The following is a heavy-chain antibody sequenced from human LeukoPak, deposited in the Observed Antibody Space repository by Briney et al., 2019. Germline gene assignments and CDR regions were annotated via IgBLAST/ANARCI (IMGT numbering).Heavy chain of an antibody. CDR1: GFTFSNYA. CDR3: AKSVESAVTTNPYFDY. V-gene: IGHV3-23*01. CDR2: ISGSGGST. Sequence: GGSLRLSCAASGFTFSNYAMSRVRQAPGKGLEWVSVISGSGGSTYYADSVKGRFTISRDNSKNTLYLQMNSLRAEDTAVYYCAKSVESAVTTNPYFDYWGQGTLVTVSS. J-gene: IGHJ4*02. D-gene: IGHD4-17*01.